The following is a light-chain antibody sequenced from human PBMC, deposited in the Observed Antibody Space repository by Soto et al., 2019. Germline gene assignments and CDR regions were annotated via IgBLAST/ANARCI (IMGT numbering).Light chain of an antibody. Sequence: VMTQSPATLSVSPGERATLSCRASQSVSSNLAWYQQKPGQAPRLLIHGASTRATGTPARFSGSGSGTDFTLTISSLEPEDFAVYYCQQRSNWPPITFGQGTRLEIK. CDR2: GAS. V-gene: IGKV3-15*01. CDR3: QQRSNWPPIT. CDR1: QSVSSN. J-gene: IGKJ5*01.